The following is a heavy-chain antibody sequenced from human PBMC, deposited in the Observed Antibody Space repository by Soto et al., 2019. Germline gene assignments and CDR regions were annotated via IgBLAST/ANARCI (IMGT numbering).Heavy chain of an antibody. D-gene: IGHD3-10*01. Sequence: SETLSLTCTVSGGSISSSSYYWGWIRQPPGKGLEWIGSIYYSGSTYYNPSLKSRVTISVDTSKNQFSLRLSSVTAADTAVYYCASSKRGVEFDYWGQGTLVTVSS. V-gene: IGHV4-39*01. CDR3: ASSKRGVEFDY. J-gene: IGHJ4*02. CDR1: GGSISSSSYY. CDR2: IYYSGST.